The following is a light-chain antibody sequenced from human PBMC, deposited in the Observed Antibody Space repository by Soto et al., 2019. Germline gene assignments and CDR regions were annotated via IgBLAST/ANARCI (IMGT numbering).Light chain of an antibody. CDR1: QSVSSN. CDR3: QQYNNWPPLT. CDR2: GAS. J-gene: IGKJ4*01. Sequence: EIVMTQSPATLSVSPGERATLSCRASQSVSSNLAWYQHKPRQAPRLLIYGASTRATGIPARFSGSGSGTEFTLTISSLQSEDFAVYYCQQYNNWPPLTFGGGTKVEIK. V-gene: IGKV3-15*01.